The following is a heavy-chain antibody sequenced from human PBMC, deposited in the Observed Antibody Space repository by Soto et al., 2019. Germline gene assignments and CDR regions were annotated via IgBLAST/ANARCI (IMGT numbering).Heavy chain of an antibody. V-gene: IGHV4-61*01. D-gene: IGHD1-26*01. J-gene: IGHJ4*02. Sequence: SETLSLTCTVSGGSVRSGSHYWNWIRQPPGKGLEWIGYIYYTGSTNYNPSLKSRVTISVDTSKNQFSLKLSSVTAADTAVYYCAKGATTDYFDYWGQGTLVTVS. CDR1: GGSVRSGSHY. CDR3: AKGATTDYFDY. CDR2: IYYTGST.